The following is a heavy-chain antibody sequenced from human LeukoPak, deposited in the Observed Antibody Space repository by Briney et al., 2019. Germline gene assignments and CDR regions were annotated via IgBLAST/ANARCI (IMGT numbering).Heavy chain of an antibody. CDR1: GYTFTSYG. V-gene: IGHV1-18*01. Sequence: ATVKVSCKASGYTFTSYGISWVRQAPGQGLEWMGWISAYNGNTNYAQKLQGRVTMTADTSTSTAYMELTSLRSDDTAVYYCARVYRLAAAGTLYFQHWGQGTLVTVSS. CDR2: ISAYNGNT. J-gene: IGHJ1*01. CDR3: ARVYRLAAAGTLYFQH. D-gene: IGHD6-13*01.